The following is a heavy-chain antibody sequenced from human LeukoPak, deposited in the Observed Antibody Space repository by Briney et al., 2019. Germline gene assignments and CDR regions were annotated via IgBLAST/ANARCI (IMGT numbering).Heavy chain of an antibody. D-gene: IGHD2-2*01. CDR2: INIDGNEK. V-gene: IGHV3-7*03. J-gene: IGHJ4*02. Sequence: GGSLRLSCAASGFIFTTYWMSWVRQAPGKGLEWVAHINIDGNEKFYVDSVRGRFTISRDNSKNTLYLQMNSLRAEDTAVYYCAKDWGIIRYCSSTSCHPFDYWGQGTLVTVSS. CDR3: AKDWGIIRYCSSTSCHPFDY. CDR1: GFIFTTYW.